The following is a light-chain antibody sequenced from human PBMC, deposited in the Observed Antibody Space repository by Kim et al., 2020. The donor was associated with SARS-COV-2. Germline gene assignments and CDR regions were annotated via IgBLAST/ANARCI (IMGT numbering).Light chain of an antibody. CDR3: QAWDSSTVV. CDR1: KLGDKY. J-gene: IGLJ2*01. CDR2: QDR. Sequence: SGSPGQTASITCSGDKLGDKYVCWYKQKPGQSPVLVIYQDRKRPSGIPERFSGSNSGNTATLTISGTQAMDEADYFCQAWDSSTVVFGGGTQLTVL. V-gene: IGLV3-1*01.